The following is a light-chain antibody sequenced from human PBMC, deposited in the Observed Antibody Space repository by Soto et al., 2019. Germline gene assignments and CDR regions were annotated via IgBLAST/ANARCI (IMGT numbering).Light chain of an antibody. CDR3: RSYTSSSTLGEVV. CDR2: DVS. J-gene: IGLJ2*01. V-gene: IGLV2-14*01. CDR1: SSDVGGYNY. Sequence: QSALTQPASVSGSPGQSITISCTGTSSDVGGYNYVSWYQQHPGKAPKLMIYDVSNRPSGVSNRFSGSKSGNTASLTISELHAEDEADYYCRSYTSSSTLGEVVFGGGTKLTVL.